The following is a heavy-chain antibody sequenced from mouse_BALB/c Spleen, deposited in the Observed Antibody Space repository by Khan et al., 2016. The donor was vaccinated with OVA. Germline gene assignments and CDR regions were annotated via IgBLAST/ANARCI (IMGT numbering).Heavy chain of an antibody. CDR1: GFTFSSYT. Sequence: EVELVESGGGLVQPGGSLKLSCAASGFTFSSYTMSWVRQTPEKRLEWVAYISNGGGSTYYPDTVKGRFTIPRDNSKNTLYLQMSSLKSEDTAMYYCARHGNWYFDVWGAGTTVTVSS. J-gene: IGHJ1*01. CDR3: ARHGNWYFDV. D-gene: IGHD1-1*02. V-gene: IGHV5-12-2*01. CDR2: ISNGGGST.